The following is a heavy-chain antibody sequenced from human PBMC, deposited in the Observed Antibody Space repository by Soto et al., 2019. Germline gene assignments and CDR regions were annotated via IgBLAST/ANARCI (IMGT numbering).Heavy chain of an antibody. V-gene: IGHV5-51*01. J-gene: IGHJ3*02. CDR3: AXYGESDYGGHNGDAFDI. CDR2: IYPGDSDT. Sequence: GESLKISCKGSGYSFTIYWIGWVRQMPGKGLEWMGIIYPGDSDTRYSPSFQGQVTISADKSISTAYLRWSSLKASDTAMYYCAXYGESDYGGHNGDAFDIWGQGTMVTVSS. D-gene: IGHD4-17*01. CDR1: GYSFTIYW.